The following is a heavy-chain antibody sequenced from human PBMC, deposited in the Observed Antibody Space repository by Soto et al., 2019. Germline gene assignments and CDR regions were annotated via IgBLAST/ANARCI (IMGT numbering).Heavy chain of an antibody. V-gene: IGHV4-30-4*08. J-gene: IGHJ4*02. D-gene: IGHD2-15*01. CDR3: ATMGTPATGLYYFDY. Sequence: LSLTCSVFGGSMSPYYWSWIRQPPGKGLEWIGFISYSGSAYYNPSLKSRVTISVDTSKNQFSLNLSFVTAADTAVYYCATMGTPATGLYYFDYWGQGTLVTVSS. CDR2: ISYSGSA. CDR1: GGSMSPYY.